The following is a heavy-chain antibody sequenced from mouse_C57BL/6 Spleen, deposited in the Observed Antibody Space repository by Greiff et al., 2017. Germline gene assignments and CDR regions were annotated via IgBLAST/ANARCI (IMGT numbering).Heavy chain of an antibody. Sequence: EVKLVESGGGLVQPGGSLKLSCAASGFTFSDYYMYWVRQTPEKRLEWVAYISNGGGSTYYPDTVKGRFTISRDNAKNTLYPQMSRLKSEDTAMYYCARHGDDGYYGGIAYWGQGTLVTVSA. CDR2: ISNGGGST. CDR1: GFTFSDYY. D-gene: IGHD2-3*01. CDR3: ARHGDDGYYGGIAY. V-gene: IGHV5-12*01. J-gene: IGHJ3*01.